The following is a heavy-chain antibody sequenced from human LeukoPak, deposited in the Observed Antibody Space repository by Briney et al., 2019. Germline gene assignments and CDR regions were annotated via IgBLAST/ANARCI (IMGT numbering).Heavy chain of an antibody. V-gene: IGHV3-43*01. J-gene: IGHJ4*02. D-gene: IGHD1-1*01. CDR2: ISWDGGST. CDR1: GFTFDDYT. Sequence: PGGSLRLSCAASGFTFDDYTMHWVRQAPGKGLEWVSLISWDGGSTYYADSVKGRFTISRDNSENTLYLQINSLRVEDTAVYYCAKDTPTTGYHLDSWGQGTLVTVSS. CDR3: AKDTPTTGYHLDS.